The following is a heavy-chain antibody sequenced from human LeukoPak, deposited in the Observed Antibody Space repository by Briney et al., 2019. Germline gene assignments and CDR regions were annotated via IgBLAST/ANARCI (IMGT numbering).Heavy chain of an antibody. V-gene: IGHV1-2*02. J-gene: IGHJ4*02. D-gene: IGHD3-9*01. CDR1: GYTFTSYY. CDR2: INPKSGDA. CDR3: AREYIPTGYYGDY. Sequence: ASVEVSCKASGYTFTSYYMHWVRQAPGQGLEWMGLINPKSGDANYAQKFQGRVTMTWDTSISTAYMELSRLSSDDTAVYYCAREYIPTGYYGDYWGQGTLVTVSS.